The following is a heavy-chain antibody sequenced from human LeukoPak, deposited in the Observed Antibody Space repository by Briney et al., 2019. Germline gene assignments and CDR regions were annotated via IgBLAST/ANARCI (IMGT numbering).Heavy chain of an antibody. CDR2: ISGGSIYI. J-gene: IGHJ6*03. CDR1: GFTFSNYG. CDR3: ASDKTAQLDNYYYYMDV. V-gene: IGHV3-21*06. Sequence: GGTLRLSCAAFGFTFSNYGMSWVRQAPGKGLEWVSSISGGSIYIYYADSVKGRFTISRDNGKNSLYLQMNSLRAEDTAVYYCASDKTAQLDNYYYYMDVWGKGTTVTISS. D-gene: IGHD6-13*01.